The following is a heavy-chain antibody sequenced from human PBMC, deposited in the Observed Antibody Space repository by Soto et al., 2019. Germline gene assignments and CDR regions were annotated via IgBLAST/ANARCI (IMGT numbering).Heavy chain of an antibody. D-gene: IGHD3-16*01. V-gene: IGHV1-18*01. Sequence: ASVKVSCKASGYTFTSYGISWVRQAPGQGLEWMGWISAYNGNTNYAQKLQGRVTMTTDTSTSTAYMELRSLRSDDTAVYYCVRDPRAFGGVISDAFDIWGQGTMVTVSS. CDR2: ISAYNGNT. CDR3: VRDPRAFGGVISDAFDI. J-gene: IGHJ3*02. CDR1: GYTFTSYG.